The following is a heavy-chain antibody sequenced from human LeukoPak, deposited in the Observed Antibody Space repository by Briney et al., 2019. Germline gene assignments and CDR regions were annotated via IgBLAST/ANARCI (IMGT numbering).Heavy chain of an antibody. D-gene: IGHD5-12*01. V-gene: IGHV3-30*02. CDR1: GFTFSSYG. CDR2: IRYDGSNK. Sequence: GGSLRLSCAASGFTFSSYGMHWVRQAPGKGLEWVAFIRYDGSNKYYADSVKGRFTISRDNSKNTLYLQMNSLRAEDTAVYYCAKDRDIVATTAYFDYWGRGTLVTVSS. J-gene: IGHJ4*02. CDR3: AKDRDIVATTAYFDY.